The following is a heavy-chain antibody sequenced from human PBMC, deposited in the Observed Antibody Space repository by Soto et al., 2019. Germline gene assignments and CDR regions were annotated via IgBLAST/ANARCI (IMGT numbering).Heavy chain of an antibody. CDR2: IYYSGST. CDR3: ARGYCSSTSCYGSPVVPHAFDI. D-gene: IGHD2-2*01. Sequence: SETLSLTCTVSGGSISSYYWSWIRQPPGKGLEWIGYIYYSGSTNYNPSLKSRVTISVDTSKNQFSLKLSSVTAADTAVYYCARGYCSSTSCYGSPVVPHAFDIWGQGTMVTVS. J-gene: IGHJ3*02. V-gene: IGHV4-59*01. CDR1: GGSISSYY.